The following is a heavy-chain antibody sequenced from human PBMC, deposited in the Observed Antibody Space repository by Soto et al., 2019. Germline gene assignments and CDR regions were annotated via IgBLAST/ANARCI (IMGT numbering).Heavy chain of an antibody. CDR2: IWYDGSNK. CDR3: ARSRWGSGYYGSGYYFDY. Sequence: QVQLVESGGGVVQPGRSLRLSCAASGFTFSSYGMHWVRQAPGKGLEWVAVIWYDGSNKYYADSVKGRFTISRDNSKNTLYLQMNSLRAEDTAVYYCARSRWGSGYYGSGYYFDYWGQGTLVTVSS. CDR1: GFTFSSYG. J-gene: IGHJ4*02. V-gene: IGHV3-33*01. D-gene: IGHD3-10*01.